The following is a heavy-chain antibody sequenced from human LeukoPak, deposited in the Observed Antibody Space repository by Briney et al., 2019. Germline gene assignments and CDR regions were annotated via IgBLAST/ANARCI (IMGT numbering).Heavy chain of an antibody. CDR3: AKELYNYGDYGAEGLDV. D-gene: IGHD4-17*01. V-gene: IGHV3-30*18. J-gene: IGHJ6*02. CDR2: ISYDGRNI. Sequence: PGGSLRLSCAASGFTFNNYGMHWVRQAPGKGLEWVAVISYDGRNIHYPDSVKGRFTISRDNSKITVYLQMNSLKAEDTAVYYCAKELYNYGDYGAEGLDVGGQGTTVTVS. CDR1: GFTFNNYG.